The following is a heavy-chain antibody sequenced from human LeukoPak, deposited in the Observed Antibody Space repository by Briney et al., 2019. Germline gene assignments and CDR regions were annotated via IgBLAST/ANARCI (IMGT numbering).Heavy chain of an antibody. D-gene: IGHD3-22*01. CDR2: ISYDGSNK. CDR1: GFTFGSYA. Sequence: GRSLRLSCAASGFTFGSYAMHWVRQAPGKGLEWVAVISYDGSNKYYADSVKGRFTISRDNSKNTLYLQMNSLRAEDTAVYYCAKAMTKGPPFDYWGQGTLVTVSS. V-gene: IGHV3-30*04. CDR3: AKAMTKGPPFDY. J-gene: IGHJ4*02.